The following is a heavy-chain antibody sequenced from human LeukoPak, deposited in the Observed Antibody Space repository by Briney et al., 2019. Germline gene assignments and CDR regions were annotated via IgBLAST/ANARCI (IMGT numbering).Heavy chain of an antibody. V-gene: IGHV1-24*01. Sequence: ASVKVSCKVAGYSLSESYIHWVRQTPGKGLEWMAGFDPEDEEPIFAPNFQDRATMTEDTSTDTAFMELTSLKSDDTAVYYCAICVTGFYLDYWGQGSLVIVSS. D-gene: IGHD3-9*01. CDR2: FDPEDEEP. J-gene: IGHJ4*02. CDR3: AICVTGFYLDY. CDR1: GYSLSESY.